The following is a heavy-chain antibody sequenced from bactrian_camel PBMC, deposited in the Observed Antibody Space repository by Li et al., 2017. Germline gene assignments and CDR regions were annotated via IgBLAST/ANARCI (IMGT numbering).Heavy chain of an antibody. V-gene: IGHV3S53*01. D-gene: IGHD2*01. CDR3: AADFGPYCSHSYLARKANF. Sequence: HVQLVESGGGSVQAGGSLRLSCAASKYTFSSYCMGWFRQAPGKESEGVASLASDGSSIYANSLKGRFTITQVNANNTVYLQMNSLKVEDTAMYYCAADFGPYCSHSYLARKANFWGQGTQVTVS. J-gene: IGHJ4*01. CDR2: LASDGSS. CDR1: KYTFSSYC.